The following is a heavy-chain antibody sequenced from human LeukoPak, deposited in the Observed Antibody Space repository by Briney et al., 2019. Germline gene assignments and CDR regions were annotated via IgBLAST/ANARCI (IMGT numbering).Heavy chain of an antibody. CDR1: GFTVSSNY. CDR3: ATRDVVVTARLYTDYYGMDV. D-gene: IGHD2-21*02. CDR2: IYSGGST. Sequence: GGSLRLSCAASGFTVSSNYMSWVRQAPGKGLEWASVIYSGGSTYYADSVKGRFTISRDNSKNTLYLQMNSLRAEDTAVYYCATRDVVVTARLYTDYYGMDVWGQGTTVTVSS. J-gene: IGHJ6*02. V-gene: IGHV3-66*01.